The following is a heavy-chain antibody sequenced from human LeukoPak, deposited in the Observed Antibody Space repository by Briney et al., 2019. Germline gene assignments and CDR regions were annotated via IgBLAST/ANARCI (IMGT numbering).Heavy chain of an antibody. CDR1: GFTFSSYA. CDR3: AELGITMIGGV. CDR2: SGSGGNT. V-gene: IGHV3-23*01. D-gene: IGHD3-10*02. J-gene: IGHJ6*04. Sequence: GGTLRLSCAASGFTFSSYAMNWVRQAPGKGLEWVSASGSGGNTYYADSVKGRFTISRDNSKNTLYLQMNSLRAEDTAVYYCAELGITMIGGVWGKGTTVTISS.